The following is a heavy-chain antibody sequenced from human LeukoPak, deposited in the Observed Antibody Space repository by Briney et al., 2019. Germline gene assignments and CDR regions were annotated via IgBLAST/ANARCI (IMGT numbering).Heavy chain of an antibody. D-gene: IGHD6-19*01. CDR1: GYTFTSYD. CDR2: MNPNSGNT. CDR3: ARPYSSGWYVKNWFDP. J-gene: IGHJ5*02. Sequence: ASVKVSCKASGYTFTSYDINWVRQATGQGLEWMGWMNPNSGNTGYAQKFQGRVTMTRNTSISTAYMELSSLRSEDTAAYYCARPYSSGWYVKNWFDPWGQGTLVTVSS. V-gene: IGHV1-8*01.